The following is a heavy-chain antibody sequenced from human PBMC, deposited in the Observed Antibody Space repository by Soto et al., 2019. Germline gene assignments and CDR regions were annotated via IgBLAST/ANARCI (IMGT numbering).Heavy chain of an antibody. CDR3: ARGGNCSSTSCYIPPHYYYYDMDV. V-gene: IGHV1-69*13. Sequence: SVKVSCKASGGTFSSYAISWVRQAPGQGLEWMGGIIPIFATANYAQKFQVRVTITADESTSTAYMDLSSLRSEDTAMYYCARGGNCSSTSCYIPPHYYYYDMDVWGQGTTVTVSS. CDR2: IIPIFATA. D-gene: IGHD2-2*02. J-gene: IGHJ6*02. CDR1: GGTFSSYA.